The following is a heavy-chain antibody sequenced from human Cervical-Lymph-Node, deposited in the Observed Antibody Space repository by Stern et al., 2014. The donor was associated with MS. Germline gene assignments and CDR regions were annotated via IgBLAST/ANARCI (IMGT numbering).Heavy chain of an antibody. CDR2: ITNGGST. J-gene: IGHJ4*02. CDR3: ARDTSSPERSDW. CDR1: GFTVSRDY. D-gene: IGHD1-1*01. V-gene: IGHV3-53*01. Sequence: EVQLLESGGGVIQPGGSLRLSCTASGFTVSRDYMTWVRQAPGKGLEWVSLITNGGSTFYTESVKGRFTISRDDSKNTVYLHMTSLRAEDTAMYYCARDTSSPERSDWWGQGTLVTVSS.